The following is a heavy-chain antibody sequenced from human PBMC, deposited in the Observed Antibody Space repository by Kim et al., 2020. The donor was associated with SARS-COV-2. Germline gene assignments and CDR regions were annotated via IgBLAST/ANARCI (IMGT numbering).Heavy chain of an antibody. D-gene: IGHD6-19*01. CDR3: AKDIRIAVAGLFDY. Sequence: ADSVKGRFTISRDNSKNSLYLQMNSLRTEDTALYYCAKDIRIAVAGLFDYWGQGTLVTVSS. V-gene: IGHV3-43*01. J-gene: IGHJ4*02.